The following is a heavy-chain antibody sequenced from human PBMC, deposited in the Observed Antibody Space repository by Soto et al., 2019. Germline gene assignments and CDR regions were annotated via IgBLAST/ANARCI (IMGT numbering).Heavy chain of an antibody. CDR3: ARGIYSTSSFFDS. Sequence: SETLSLTCTVSGDSICTADYYWNWIRQPPGKGLEWIGYIYYSGNTYYIPSLKSRVTISVDTSKNQISLKLNSVTAADTAVYYCARGIYSTSSFFDSWGQGTLVTASS. D-gene: IGHD6-6*01. J-gene: IGHJ4*02. V-gene: IGHV4-30-4*01. CDR2: IYYSGNT. CDR1: GDSICTADYY.